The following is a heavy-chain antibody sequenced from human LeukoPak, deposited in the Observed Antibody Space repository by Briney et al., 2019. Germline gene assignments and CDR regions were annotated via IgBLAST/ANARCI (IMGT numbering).Heavy chain of an antibody. J-gene: IGHJ4*02. Sequence: PGGSLRLSCAASGFTVNSNYMSWVRQAPGKGLEWVSAIYSVGSTYYADSVKGRFTISRDNSENTVYLQMNSLRAEDTAVYYCARVFLGSGWYIDYWGQGTLVTVSS. CDR2: IYSVGST. V-gene: IGHV3-53*01. D-gene: IGHD6-19*01. CDR3: ARVFLGSGWYIDY. CDR1: GFTVNSNY.